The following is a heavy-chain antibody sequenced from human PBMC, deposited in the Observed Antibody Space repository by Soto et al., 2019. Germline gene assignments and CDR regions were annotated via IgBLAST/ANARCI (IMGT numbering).Heavy chain of an antibody. CDR3: ARDEGIRGFDS. CDR2: ISGYNGLT. J-gene: IGHJ4*02. D-gene: IGHD3-10*01. V-gene: IGHV1-18*04. Sequence: QVRLVQSGDEVKKSGASVKVSCKASGYTFSNYGISRVRQAPGQGLEWMGWISGYNGLTAYAQNVQGRVTMTIDTPTATGVMEMTGLRSNDTAVYYCARDEGIRGFDSWGQGTLVTVSS. CDR1: GYTFSNYG.